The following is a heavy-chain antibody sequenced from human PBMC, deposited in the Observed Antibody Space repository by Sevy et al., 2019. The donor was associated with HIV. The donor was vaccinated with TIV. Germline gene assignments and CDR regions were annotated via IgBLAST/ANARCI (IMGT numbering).Heavy chain of an antibody. CDR1: GYTLSELS. CDR2: FDPEDGET. CDR3: AITKDYYDNSGYPFDY. J-gene: IGHJ4*02. Sequence: ASVKVSCKVFGYTLSELSMHWVRQTPGKGLEWMASFDPEDGETIYAQKFQGRVAMTEDTSTDTAYMELRSLRSEDTAVFYCAITKDYYDNSGYPFDYWGQGTLVTVSS. V-gene: IGHV1-24*01. D-gene: IGHD3-22*01.